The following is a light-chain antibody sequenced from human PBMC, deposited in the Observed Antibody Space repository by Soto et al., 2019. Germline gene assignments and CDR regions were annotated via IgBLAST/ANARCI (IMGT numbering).Light chain of an antibody. Sequence: EIVMTQSPATLSMSPGERATLSCRASQSVTTSLAWYQQKPGQAPRLLIYHASTRATGVPARFSGSGSGTDFTLTISSLQSEDFAVYYCQQYKKWPPEYTFGQGTKVDIK. J-gene: IGKJ2*01. CDR2: HAS. CDR1: QSVTTS. V-gene: IGKV3D-15*01. CDR3: QQYKKWPPEYT.